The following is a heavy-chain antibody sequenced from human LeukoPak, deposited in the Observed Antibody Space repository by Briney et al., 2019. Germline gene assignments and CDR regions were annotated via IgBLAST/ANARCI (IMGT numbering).Heavy chain of an antibody. J-gene: IGHJ6*02. Sequence: ASVKVSCKASGYTFTSYYMHWVRQAPGQGLEWMGIINPSGGSTSYAQKFQGRVTITRDTSASTAYMELSSLRSEDTAVYYCARASLRFLEWLLPRRDYYYYGMDVWGQGTTVTVSS. CDR2: INPSGGST. CDR3: ARASLRFLEWLLPRRDYYYYGMDV. V-gene: IGHV1-46*01. D-gene: IGHD3-3*01. CDR1: GYTFTSYY.